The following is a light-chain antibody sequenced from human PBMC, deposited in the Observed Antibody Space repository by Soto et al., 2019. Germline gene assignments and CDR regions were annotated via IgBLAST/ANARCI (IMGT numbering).Light chain of an antibody. CDR3: QSYDNTLSASV. CDR1: SSNIGAGHV. V-gene: IGLV1-40*01. Sequence: QSVLTQPPSVSGAPGQRVTISCTGSSSNIGAGHVVHWYQQFPGRAPKLLIYGRSNRPSGVPDRFSGSKSGTSASLAITGLQAEDEADYYCQSYDNTLSASVFGGGTKLTVL. CDR2: GRS. J-gene: IGLJ2*01.